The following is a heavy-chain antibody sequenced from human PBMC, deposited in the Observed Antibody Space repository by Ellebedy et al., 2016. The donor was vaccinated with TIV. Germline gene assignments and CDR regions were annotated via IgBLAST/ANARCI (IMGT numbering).Heavy chain of an antibody. Sequence: ASVKVSCKASGFTFTSSAVQWVRQARGQRLEWIGWIVVGSGNTNYAQKFQERVTITRDMSTSTAYMELSSLRSEDTAVYYCAADPYDSSGYYYMDWFDPWGRGTLVTVSS. D-gene: IGHD3-22*01. J-gene: IGHJ5*02. CDR2: IVVGSGNT. V-gene: IGHV1-58*01. CDR3: AADPYDSSGYYYMDWFDP. CDR1: GFTFTSSA.